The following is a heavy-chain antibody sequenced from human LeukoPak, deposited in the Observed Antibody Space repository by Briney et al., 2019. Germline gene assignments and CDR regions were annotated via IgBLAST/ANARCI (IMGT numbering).Heavy chain of an antibody. V-gene: IGHV3-21*01. J-gene: IGHJ4*02. Sequence: GGSLRLSCAASGFTFSSYSMNWVRQAPGKGLEWVSSISSSSSYIYYADSVKGRFTISRDNAKNSLYLQMNSLRAEDTAVYYCARDLYTSGWSGFDYWGQGTLVTVSS. CDR2: ISSSSSYI. CDR3: ARDLYTSGWSGFDY. CDR1: GFTFSSYS. D-gene: IGHD6-19*01.